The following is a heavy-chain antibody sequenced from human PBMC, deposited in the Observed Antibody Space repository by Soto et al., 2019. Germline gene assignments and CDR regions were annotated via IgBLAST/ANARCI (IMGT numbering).Heavy chain of an antibody. CDR2: IYPGDSGT. CDR3: ASRAAAHGLDV. CDR1: GYSSPNYW. D-gene: IGHD6-13*01. J-gene: IGHJ6*02. Sequence: SGESLKISCKSSGYSSPNYWIAWVRQMPGTGLEWMGIIYPGDSGTRYSPSFQGQVTISADKSISTAYLQWSSLKASDTAMYYCASRAAAHGLDVWGQGTTVTVSS. V-gene: IGHV5-51*01.